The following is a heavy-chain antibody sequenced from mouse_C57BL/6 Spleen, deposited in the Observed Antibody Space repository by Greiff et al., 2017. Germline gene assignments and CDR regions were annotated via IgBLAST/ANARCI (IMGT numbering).Heavy chain of an antibody. Sequence: VQLQQSGAELVRPGASVTLSCKASGYTFTDYEMHWVKQTPVHGLEWIGAIDPETGGTAYNQKFKGKAILTADKSSSTAYMELRSLTSEDSAVYYCTRLDYSNYDAMDYWGQGTSVTVSS. CDR3: TRLDYSNYDAMDY. V-gene: IGHV1-15*01. J-gene: IGHJ4*01. CDR2: IDPETGGT. D-gene: IGHD2-5*01. CDR1: GYTFTDYE.